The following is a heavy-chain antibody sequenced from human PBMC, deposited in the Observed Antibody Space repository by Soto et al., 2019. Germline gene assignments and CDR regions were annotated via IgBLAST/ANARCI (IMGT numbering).Heavy chain of an antibody. J-gene: IGHJ4*02. CDR1: GGSISSDGDYYR. CDR2: IYDSGSP. CDR3: ARVRENYFDS. Sequence: QMQLQESGPGLVSPSQTLSLTCTVSGGSISSDGDYYRWSWIRQHPGKGLEWIGYIYDSGSPYYHPSLESRVTVSVDTSKIQFSLKLSSLTAAATSVYYCARVRENYFDSWGQGILVTVSS. V-gene: IGHV4-31*03.